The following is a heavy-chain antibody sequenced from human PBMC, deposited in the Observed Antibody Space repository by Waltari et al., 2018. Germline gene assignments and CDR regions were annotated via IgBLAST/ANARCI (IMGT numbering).Heavy chain of an antibody. D-gene: IGHD1-26*01. CDR2: ISGSGGST. J-gene: IGHJ3*02. V-gene: IGHV3-23*01. Sequence: EVQLLESGGGLVQPGGSLRLSCAASGFTFSSYAMSWVRQAPGKGLEWVSAISGSGGSTYYADSVKGRFTISRDNSKNTLYLQMNSLRAEDTAVYYCAKDPSVVDSGSKAFDIWGQGTMVTVSS. CDR3: AKDPSVVDSGSKAFDI. CDR1: GFTFSSYA.